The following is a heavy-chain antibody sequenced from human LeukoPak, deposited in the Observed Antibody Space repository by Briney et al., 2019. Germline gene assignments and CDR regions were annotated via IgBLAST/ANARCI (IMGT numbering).Heavy chain of an antibody. D-gene: IGHD3-3*01. Sequence: SETLSLTCTVSGGSISSSSYYWGWIRQPPGKGLEWIGSIYYSGSTYNNPSLRSRLTISVDTSRNQFSLQLTSVTAADTALYYCARDMSPMSTYYDFWSAYSWFDPWGQGTLVTVSS. CDR1: GGSISSSSYY. J-gene: IGHJ5*02. V-gene: IGHV4-39*07. CDR3: ARDMSPMSTYYDFWSAYSWFDP. CDR2: IYYSGST.